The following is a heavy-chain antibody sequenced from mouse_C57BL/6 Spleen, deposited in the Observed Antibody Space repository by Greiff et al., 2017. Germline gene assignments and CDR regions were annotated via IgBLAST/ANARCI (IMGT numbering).Heavy chain of an antibody. V-gene: IGHV1-15*01. D-gene: IGHD2-1*01. CDR1: GYTFTDYE. Sequence: QVQLQQSGAELVRPGASVTLSCKASGYTFTDYEMHWVKQTPVHGLEWIGAIHPETGGTAYNQKFKGKAILTADKSSSTAYMELRRLTSEDSAVYYCTREGDGNYEDAMDYWGQGTSVTVSS. J-gene: IGHJ4*01. CDR2: IHPETGGT. CDR3: TREGDGNYEDAMDY.